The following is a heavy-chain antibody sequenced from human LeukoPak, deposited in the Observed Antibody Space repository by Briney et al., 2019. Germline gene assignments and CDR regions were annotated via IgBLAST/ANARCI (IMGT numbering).Heavy chain of an antibody. J-gene: IGHJ4*02. CDR1: GFTFSSYW. V-gene: IGHV3-7*04. CDR2: IKQDASER. CDR3: TRGSGPQPPDFEY. Sequence: GGSLRLSCAASGFTFSSYWMSWVRQAPGKGLEWVANIKQDASERYYADSMKGRFTISRDNARNSLYLQMNSLRAEDTAVYYCTRGSGPQPPDFEYWGQGTLVTVSS. D-gene: IGHD6-19*01.